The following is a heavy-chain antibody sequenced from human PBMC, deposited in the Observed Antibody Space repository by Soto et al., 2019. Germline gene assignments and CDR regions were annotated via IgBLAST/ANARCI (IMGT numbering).Heavy chain of an antibody. Sequence: PGESLKISCKASGYSFTTYWIAWGRQMPGKGLEWMGIINPGDSDIRYSPSFQGQVTISADNSISTAYLQWSSLKASDTAMYYCARHEQFYYYYYGMDVWGQGTAVTVSS. V-gene: IGHV5-51*01. CDR3: ARHEQFYYYYYGMDV. CDR1: GYSFTTYW. D-gene: IGHD4-4*01. CDR2: INPGDSDI. J-gene: IGHJ6*02.